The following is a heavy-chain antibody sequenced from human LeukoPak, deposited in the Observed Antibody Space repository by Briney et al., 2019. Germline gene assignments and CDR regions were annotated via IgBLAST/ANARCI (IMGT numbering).Heavy chain of an antibody. CDR2: IRYDGSNK. CDR1: GFTFSSYG. J-gene: IGHJ4*02. Sequence: GGSLRLSCAASGFTFSSYGMHWVRQAPGKGLEWVAFIRYDGSNKYYADSVKGRFTISRDNSKNTLYLQMNSLRAEDTAVYYCAKGEYYYDSSGYYPLFDYWGQGTLVTVSS. D-gene: IGHD3-22*01. CDR3: AKGEYYYDSSGYYPLFDY. V-gene: IGHV3-30*02.